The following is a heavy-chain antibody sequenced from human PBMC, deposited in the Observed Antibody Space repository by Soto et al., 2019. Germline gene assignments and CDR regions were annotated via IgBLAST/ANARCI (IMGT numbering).Heavy chain of an antibody. CDR1: GGTFSSYT. Sequence: QVQLVQSGAEVKKPGSSVKVSCKASGGTFSSYTITWVRQAPGQGLEWLGRIIPIFGVTNYAQKFHDRVTITADRSTTTAYMELSRLRSEDTAVYYCVRDWESTTQTWGFGDSWGQGTLVTVSS. CDR3: VRDWESTTQTWGFGDS. V-gene: IGHV1-69*08. J-gene: IGHJ4*02. CDR2: IIPIFGVT. D-gene: IGHD1-1*01.